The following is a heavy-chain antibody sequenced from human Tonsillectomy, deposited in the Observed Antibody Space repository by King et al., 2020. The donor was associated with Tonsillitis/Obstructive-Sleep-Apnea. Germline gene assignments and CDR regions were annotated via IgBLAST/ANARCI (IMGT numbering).Heavy chain of an antibody. D-gene: IGHD2-2*01. CDR1: GFTFSSYA. V-gene: IGHV3-30*04. J-gene: IGHJ4*02. CDR3: ARRRPPPPGDFDY. CDR2: ISYDGSNK. Sequence: VQLVESGGGVVQPGRSLRLSCAASGFTFSSYAMHWVRQAPGKGLEWVAVISYDGSNKYYADSVKGRFTISRDNSKNTLYLQMNSLRAEDTAVYYCARRRPPPPGDFDYWGQGTLVTVSS.